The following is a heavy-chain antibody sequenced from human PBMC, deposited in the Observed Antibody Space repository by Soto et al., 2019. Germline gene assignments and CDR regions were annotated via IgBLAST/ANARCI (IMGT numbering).Heavy chain of an antibody. CDR1: GGTFSSYT. CDR3: ARGDEGRHCSSTSCYQLDY. CDR2: IIPILGIA. V-gene: IGHV1-69*02. D-gene: IGHD2-2*01. Sequence: QVQLVQSGAEVKKPGSSVKVSCKASGGTFSSYTISWVRQAPGQGLEWMGRIIPILGIANYAQKFQGRVTITADKSTSTAYMELSSLRSEDTAVYYCARGDEGRHCSSTSCYQLDYWGQGTLVTVSS. J-gene: IGHJ4*02.